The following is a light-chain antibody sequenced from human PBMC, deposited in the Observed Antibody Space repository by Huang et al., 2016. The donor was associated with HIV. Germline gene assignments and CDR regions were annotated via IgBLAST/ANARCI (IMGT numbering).Light chain of an antibody. Sequence: EIVMTQSPATLSVSPGERATLSCRASQSISSDLAWYQQKPGPAPGLLIYAASTRATGIPARFSGSGSGTEFTLTISSLQSEDFAVYYCQQYYDWPITFGQGTRLQIK. V-gene: IGKV3-15*01. CDR3: QQYYDWPIT. CDR1: QSISSD. CDR2: AAS. J-gene: IGKJ5*01.